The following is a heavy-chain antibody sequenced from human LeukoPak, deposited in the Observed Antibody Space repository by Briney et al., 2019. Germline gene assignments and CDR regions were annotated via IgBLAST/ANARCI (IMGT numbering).Heavy chain of an antibody. Sequence: SETLSLTCTVSGGSISGSYWSWIRQPPGRGLEWIAYMYNSGSTNYNPSLKSRVTISIDTSKNQFSLKLSSLTAADTAIHYCARGIESYGDYGYWGQGILVTVSS. D-gene: IGHD4-17*01. J-gene: IGHJ4*02. CDR3: ARGIESYGDYGY. CDR2: MYNSGST. CDR1: GGSISGSY. V-gene: IGHV4-59*01.